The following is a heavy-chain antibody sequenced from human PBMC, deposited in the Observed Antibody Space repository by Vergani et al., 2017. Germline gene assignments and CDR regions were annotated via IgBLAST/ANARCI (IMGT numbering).Heavy chain of an antibody. J-gene: IGHJ4*02. V-gene: IGHV3-30*18. CDR3: AKVGIIXDFWSGIEAGGIDY. D-gene: IGHD3-3*01. Sequence: QVQLVESGGGVVQPGRSLILSCAASGFTFSSYGMHWVRQAPGKGLEWVAVISYDGSNKYYADSVKGRFTISRDNSKNTLYLQMNSLRAEDTAVYYCAKVGIIXDFWSGIEAGGIDYWGQGTLVTVSS. CDR2: ISYDGSNK. CDR1: GFTFSSYG.